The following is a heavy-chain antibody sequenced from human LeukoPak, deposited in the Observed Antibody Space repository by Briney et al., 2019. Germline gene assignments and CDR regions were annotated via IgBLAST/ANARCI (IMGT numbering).Heavy chain of an antibody. V-gene: IGHV1-69*04. J-gene: IGHJ4*02. CDR1: GGTFSSYA. CDR2: IIPILGIA. CDR3: ASKRGYSYGPFDY. D-gene: IGHD5-18*01. Sequence: SVKVSCKASGGTFSSYAISWVRQAPGQGLEWMGRIIPILGIANYAQKFQGRVTITADKSTSTAYMELSSLRSEDTAVYYCASKRGYSYGPFDYWGQGTLVTVSS.